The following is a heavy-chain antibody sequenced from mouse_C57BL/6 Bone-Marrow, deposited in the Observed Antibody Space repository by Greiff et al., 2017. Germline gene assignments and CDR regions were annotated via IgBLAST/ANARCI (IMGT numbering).Heavy chain of an antibody. V-gene: IGHV2-5*01. Sequence: QVQLQQSGPGLVQPSQSLSITCTVSGFSLTSYGVHWVRQSPGKGLEWLGVIWRGGSTDYNAAFMSRLSITKDNSKSQVFLKMSSLQADDTAIYYGAKHYYGSPDAMDYWGQGTSVTVSS. D-gene: IGHD1-1*01. CDR3: AKHYYGSPDAMDY. CDR2: IWRGGST. J-gene: IGHJ4*01. CDR1: GFSLTSYG.